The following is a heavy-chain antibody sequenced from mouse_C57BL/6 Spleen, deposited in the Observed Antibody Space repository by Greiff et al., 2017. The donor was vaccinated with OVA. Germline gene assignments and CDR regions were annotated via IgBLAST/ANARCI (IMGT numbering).Heavy chain of an antibody. CDR1: GYTFTDYE. CDR2: IDPETGGN. CDR3: TRRGYGSSYDWYFDV. D-gene: IGHD1-1*01. J-gene: IGHJ1*03. V-gene: IGHV1-15*01. Sequence: QVHVKQSGAELVRPGASVTLSCKASGYTFTDYEMHWVKQTPVHGLEWIGAIDPETGGNAYNQKFKGKAILTADKSSSTAYMELRSLTSEDSAVYYCTRRGYGSSYDWYFDVWGTGTTVTVSS.